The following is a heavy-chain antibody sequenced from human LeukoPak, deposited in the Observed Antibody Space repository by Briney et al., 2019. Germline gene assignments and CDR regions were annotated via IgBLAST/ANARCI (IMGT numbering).Heavy chain of an antibody. D-gene: IGHD3-16*02. V-gene: IGHV3-21*01. J-gene: IGHJ4*02. CDR1: GFTFNTYS. CDR2: ISSSSSYI. CDR3: ARDLGVGLRLGELSSPNYFDY. Sequence: PGGSLRLSRAASGFTFNTYSMNWVRQAPGKGLEWVSSISSSSSYIYYADSVKGRFTISRDNAKNSLYLQMNSLRAEDTAVYYCARDLGVGLRLGELSSPNYFDYWGQGTLVTVSS.